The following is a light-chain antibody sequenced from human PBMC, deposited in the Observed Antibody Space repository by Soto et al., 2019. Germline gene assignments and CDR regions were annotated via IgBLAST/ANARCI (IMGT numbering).Light chain of an antibody. CDR2: SAS. J-gene: IGKJ1*01. V-gene: IGKV1-27*01. Sequence: IQMTQSPSSLSASVGDRVIITCRASQGIGNSLAWYQQKAGRAPKLLMHSASTLLSGVPSRFSGSGSGTDFTPTISSLQPEDVATYYCQKYDSAPWTFGQGTKVEIK. CDR3: QKYDSAPWT. CDR1: QGIGNS.